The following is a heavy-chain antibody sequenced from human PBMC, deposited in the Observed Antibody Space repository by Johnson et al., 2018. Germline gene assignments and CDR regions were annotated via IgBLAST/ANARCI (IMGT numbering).Heavy chain of an antibody. Sequence: VQLVETGGGVAQPGRSLRLSCAASGFTFNNYGMHWVRQTPGKGLEWVAVISYDGSNKYYADSVKGRFTISRDNSKNTLYLQMNSLRAGDTAVYYWAGGGYDSSGYYPEYFQHWGQGTLVTVSS. V-gene: IGHV3-30*03. D-gene: IGHD3-22*01. J-gene: IGHJ1*01. CDR1: GFTFNNYG. CDR2: ISYDGSNK. CDR3: AGGGYDSSGYYPEYFQH.